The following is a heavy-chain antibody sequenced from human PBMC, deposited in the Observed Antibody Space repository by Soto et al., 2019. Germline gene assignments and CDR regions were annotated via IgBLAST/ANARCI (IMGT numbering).Heavy chain of an antibody. CDR2: INPNSGGT. Sequence: ASVKVSCKASGYTFTGYYMHWVRQAPGQGLEWMGWINPNSGGTNYAQKFPGWVTMTRDTSISTAYMELSRLRSDDTAVYYCAREAFVSSTIQQRRYFQHWGQGTLVTVSS. V-gene: IGHV1-2*04. CDR1: GYTFTGYY. CDR3: AREAFVSSTIQQRRYFQH. J-gene: IGHJ1*01. D-gene: IGHD6-25*01.